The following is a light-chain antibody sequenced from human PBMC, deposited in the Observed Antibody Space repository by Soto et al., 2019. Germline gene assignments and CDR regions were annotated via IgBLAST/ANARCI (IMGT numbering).Light chain of an antibody. Sequence: QSVLTQPPSASGSPGQSVTISCTGTSSDVGGYNYVSWYQQHPGKAPKLMIYEVSKRPSGVPDRFSGSKSGNSASLAISGLQSEDEADYYCAAWDDSLNGPYVFGTGTKVTVL. CDR2: EVS. V-gene: IGLV2-8*01. CDR3: AAWDDSLNGPYV. J-gene: IGLJ1*01. CDR1: SSDVGGYNY.